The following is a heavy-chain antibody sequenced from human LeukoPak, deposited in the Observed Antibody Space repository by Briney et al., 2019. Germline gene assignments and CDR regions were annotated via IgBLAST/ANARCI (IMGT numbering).Heavy chain of an antibody. CDR2: LNYSGTP. Sequence: PSETLSLTCTVSGGAIISDNFYWGWVRQPPGKGLEWVGSLNYSGTPYYNPSLRSRVSISVDTSRTQFFLRLNSVTAADTSVYYCGRLFDSWGQGILVTVSS. CDR1: GGAIISDNFY. CDR3: GRLFDS. J-gene: IGHJ4*02. V-gene: IGHV4-39*01.